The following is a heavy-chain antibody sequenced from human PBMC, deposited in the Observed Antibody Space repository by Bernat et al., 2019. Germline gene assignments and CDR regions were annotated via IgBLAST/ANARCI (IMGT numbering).Heavy chain of an antibody. CDR1: GGSISSGGYY. CDR2: IYYSGST. V-gene: IGHV4-31*03. Sequence: QVQLQESGPGLVKPSQTLSLTCTVSGGSISSGGYYWSWIRQHPGKGLEWIGYIYYSGSTYYNPSLKSRVTISVDTSKNQFSLKLSSVTAADTAVYYCARHGDNYDYVWGSYRPFDYWGQGTLVTVSS. D-gene: IGHD3-16*02. J-gene: IGHJ4*02. CDR3: ARHGDNYDYVWGSYRPFDY.